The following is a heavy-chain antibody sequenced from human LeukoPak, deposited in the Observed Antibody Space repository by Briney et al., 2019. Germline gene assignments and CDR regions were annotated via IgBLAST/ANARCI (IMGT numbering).Heavy chain of an antibody. CDR3: ARDHFGDYRRDAFDI. J-gene: IGHJ3*02. CDR2: IIPIFGTA. CDR1: GGTFSSYA. D-gene: IGHD4-17*01. Sequence: SVKVSCKASGGTFSSYAISWVRQAPGQGLEWMGGIIPIFGTANYAQKFQGRVTITADKSTSTAYMELSSLRSEDTAVYYCARDHFGDYRRDAFDIWGQGTMVTVSS. V-gene: IGHV1-69*06.